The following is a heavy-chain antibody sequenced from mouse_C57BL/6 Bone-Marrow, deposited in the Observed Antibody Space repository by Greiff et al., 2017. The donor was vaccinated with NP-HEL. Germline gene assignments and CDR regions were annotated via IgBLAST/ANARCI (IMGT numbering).Heavy chain of an antibody. V-gene: IGHV5-4*03. CDR3: ANSNYPFDY. CDR2: ISDGGSYT. CDR1: GFTFSSYA. Sequence: DVMLVESGGGLVKPGGSLKLSCAASGFTFSSYAMSWVRQTPEKRLEWVATISDGGSYTYYPDNVKGRFTISRDNAKNNLYLQMSHLKSEDTAMYYCANSNYPFDYWGQGTTLTVSS. J-gene: IGHJ2*01. D-gene: IGHD2-5*01.